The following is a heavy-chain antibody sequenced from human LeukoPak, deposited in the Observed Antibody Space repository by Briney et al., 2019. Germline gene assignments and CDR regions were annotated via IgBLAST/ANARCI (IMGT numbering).Heavy chain of an antibody. CDR2: IIPILGIA. CDR1: GGTFSIYA. CDR3: ARGGSSSCNY. D-gene: IGHD6-13*01. V-gene: IGHV1-69*04. Sequence: GASVKVSCKASGGTFSIYAISWVRQAPGQGLEWMGRIIPILGIANYAQKFQGRVTITADKSTSTAYMELSSLRSEDTAVYYCARGGSSSCNYWGQGTLVTVSS. J-gene: IGHJ4*02.